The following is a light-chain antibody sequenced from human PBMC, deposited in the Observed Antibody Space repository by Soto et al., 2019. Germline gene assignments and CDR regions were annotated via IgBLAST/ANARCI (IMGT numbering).Light chain of an antibody. CDR1: SSDAGNYNF. V-gene: IGLV2-23*01. CDR3: CSYAGSSTSWV. Sequence: QSALTQPASVSGSPGQSITISCTGTSSDAGNYNFVSWYQQQPGKAPKVIIYEDSTRPSGVSNRISGSKSGNTASLTISGLQAEDEADYYCCSYAGSSTSWVFGGGTKLTV. J-gene: IGLJ3*02. CDR2: EDS.